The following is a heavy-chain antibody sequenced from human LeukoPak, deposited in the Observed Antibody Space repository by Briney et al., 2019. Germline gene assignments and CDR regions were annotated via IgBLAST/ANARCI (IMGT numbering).Heavy chain of an antibody. CDR3: ARHPGSTSWGHWFDP. CDR2: LYYSGST. Sequence: SETLSLTCTVSGGSISSYYWSWIRQPPGKGLEWIGYLYYSGSTNYNPSLKSRVTISVDTSKNQFSLKLSSVTAADTAVYYCARHPGSTSWGHWFDPWGQGTLVTVSS. CDR1: GGSISSYY. J-gene: IGHJ5*02. V-gene: IGHV4-59*08. D-gene: IGHD2-2*01.